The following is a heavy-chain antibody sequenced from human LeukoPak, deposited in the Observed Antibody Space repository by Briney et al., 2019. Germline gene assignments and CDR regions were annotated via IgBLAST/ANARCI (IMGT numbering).Heavy chain of an antibody. CDR2: IIPIFGTA. V-gene: IGHV1-69*13. J-gene: IGHJ6*02. D-gene: IGHD1-26*01. CDR3: ARNRVGATGILAIYYYYSMDV. CDR1: GGTFSSYA. Sequence: ASVKVSCKASGGTFSSYAISWVRQAPGQGLEWMGGIIPIFGTANYAQKFQGRVTITADESTSTAYMELSSLRSEDTAVYYCARNRVGATGILAIYYYYSMDVWGQGTTVTVSS.